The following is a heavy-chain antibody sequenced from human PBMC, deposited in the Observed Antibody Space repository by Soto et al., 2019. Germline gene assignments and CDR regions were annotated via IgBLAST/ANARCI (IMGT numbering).Heavy chain of an antibody. V-gene: IGHV3-30*18. J-gene: IGHJ6*02. CDR2: ISHDGSNQ. CDR3: AKATRSRAGTATRVNGMEV. Sequence: QVQLVESGGGVVQPGRSLRLSCAPSGFSFSDFGMHWVRQAPGKGLEWVAAISHDGSNQYYGDSVKGRFSISRDHSNNRLYLQMNNLKVEDSAIYFCAKATRSRAGTATRVNGMEVWGQGTTVTVSS. D-gene: IGHD5-12*01. CDR1: GFSFSDFG.